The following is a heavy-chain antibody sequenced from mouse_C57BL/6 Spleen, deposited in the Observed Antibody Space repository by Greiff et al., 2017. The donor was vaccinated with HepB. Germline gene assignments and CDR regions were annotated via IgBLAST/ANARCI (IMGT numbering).Heavy chain of an antibody. J-gene: IGHJ3*01. D-gene: IGHD4-1*01. V-gene: IGHV1-26*01. CDR3: ARRDWDLFAY. Sequence: EVQLKQSGPELVKPGASVKISCKASGYTFTDYYMNWVKQSHGKSLEWIGDINPNNGGTSYNQKFKGKATLTVDKSSSTAYMELRSLTSEDSAVYYCARRDWDLFAYWGQGTLVTVSA. CDR2: INPNNGGT. CDR1: GYTFTDYY.